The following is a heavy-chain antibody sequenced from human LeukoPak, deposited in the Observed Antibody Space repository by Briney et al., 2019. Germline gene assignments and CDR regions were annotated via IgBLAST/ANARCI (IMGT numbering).Heavy chain of an antibody. J-gene: IGHJ6*03. CDR1: GFTVSSNY. V-gene: IGHV3-66*01. D-gene: IGHD3-9*01. Sequence: PGGSLRLSCAASGFTVSSNYMSWVRQAPGKGLEWVSVIYSGGSTYYADSVKGRFTISRDNSKNTLYLQMNSLRAEDTAVYYCARDGGDILNYYMDVWGKGTTVTISS. CDR2: IYSGGST. CDR3: ARDGGDILNYYMDV.